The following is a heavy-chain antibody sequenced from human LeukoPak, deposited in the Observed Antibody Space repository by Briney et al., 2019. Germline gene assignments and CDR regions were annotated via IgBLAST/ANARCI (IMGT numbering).Heavy chain of an antibody. CDR2: VYYSGST. V-gene: IGHV4-39*01. Sequence: PSETLSLTCTVSGGSIRSSSYYWGWIRQPPGKGLEWIGSVYYSGSTNYRPSLRSRVTIAVDTSKNQFPLKLSSVTATDTAVYYCARHDGSYHTYNFDYWGQGTLVAVSS. CDR3: ARHDGSYHTYNFDY. J-gene: IGHJ4*02. D-gene: IGHD1-14*01. CDR1: GGSIRSSSYY.